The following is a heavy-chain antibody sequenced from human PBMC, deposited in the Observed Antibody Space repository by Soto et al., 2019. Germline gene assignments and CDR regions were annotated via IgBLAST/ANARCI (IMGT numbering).Heavy chain of an antibody. CDR1: GFTFSSYW. D-gene: IGHD3-9*01. CDR2: IKQDGSEK. J-gene: IGHJ4*02. Sequence: GGSLRLSCAASGFTFSSYWMSWVHQAPGKGLEWVANIKQDGSEKYYVDSVKGRFTISRDNAKNSLYLQMNSLRAEDTAVYYCAREYYDILTGYYGFHYYFDYXGQGTLVTVS. V-gene: IGHV3-7*03. CDR3: AREYYDILTGYYGFHYYFDY.